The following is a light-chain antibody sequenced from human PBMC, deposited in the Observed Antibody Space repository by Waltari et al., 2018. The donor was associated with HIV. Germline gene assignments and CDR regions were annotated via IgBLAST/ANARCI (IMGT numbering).Light chain of an antibody. V-gene: IGLV1-47*01. CDR1: NYNIGTNS. J-gene: IGLJ3*02. CDR3: ATWDDSLIWV. CDR2: RNN. Sequence: QPVLTQPPSAYGTPGHGVNIPCSGSNYNIGTNSVYWYQHLPGMAPKLLIYRNNRRPSGIPDRFSGSRSGTSASLAISGLRSEDEADYYCATWDDSLIWVFGGGTKLTVL.